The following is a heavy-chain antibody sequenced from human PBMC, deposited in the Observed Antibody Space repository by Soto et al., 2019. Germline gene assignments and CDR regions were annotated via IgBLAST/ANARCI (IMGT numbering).Heavy chain of an antibody. V-gene: IGHV4-61*01. CDR1: GGSVSTSSYY. J-gene: IGHJ4*02. D-gene: IGHD3-22*01. CDR2: IYYTGST. Sequence: TSETLSLTCTVSGGSVSTSSYYWSWIRQPPGKGLELIGYIYYTGSTNYNPSLKSRVTLSVDTSKNQFSLKLTSVTAADTAVYYCARLTMIVVVDYWGQGTPVTVSS. CDR3: ARLTMIVVVDY.